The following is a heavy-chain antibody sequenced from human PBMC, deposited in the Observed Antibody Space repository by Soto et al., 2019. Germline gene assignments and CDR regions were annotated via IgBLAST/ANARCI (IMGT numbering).Heavy chain of an antibody. J-gene: IGHJ6*03. CDR2: ISGYTGDT. CDR1: GYTFTNYG. CDR3: ARDWYQKGYYYYVDV. V-gene: IGHV1-18*01. Sequence: QVQLVQSGGEVKKPGASVKVSCKASGYTFTNYGLSWVRQAPGQGLEWVGWISGYTGDTNYAQKVQGRITLTTDTSTSTAYMEPRSLRFDDTAVYYCARDWYQKGYYYYVDVWGKGTTVTVSS. D-gene: IGHD2-2*01.